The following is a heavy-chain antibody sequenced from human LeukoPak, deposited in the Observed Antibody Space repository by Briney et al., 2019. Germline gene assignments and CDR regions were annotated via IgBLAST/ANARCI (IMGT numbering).Heavy chain of an antibody. CDR2: ITSAGDT. Sequence: PSETLSLTCTVSGGSISPYFWSWIRQPAGKGLEWIGRITSAGDTVHNPSLRGRVTMSLDTSKNQFSLILNSVTASDTALYYCAREDLKLPHNWFDPWGQGTLVTVSS. V-gene: IGHV4-4*07. J-gene: IGHJ5*02. CDR3: AREDLKLPHNWFDP. CDR1: GGSISPYF.